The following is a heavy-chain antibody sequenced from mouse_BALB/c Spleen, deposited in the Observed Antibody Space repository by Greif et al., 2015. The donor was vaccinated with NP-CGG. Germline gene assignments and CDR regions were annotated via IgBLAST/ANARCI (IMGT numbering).Heavy chain of an antibody. CDR2: IDPANGNT. CDR1: GFNIKDTY. J-gene: IGHJ1*01. CDR3: ARWDWYFDF. Sequence: VQLKESGAELVKPGASVKLSCTASGFNIKDTYMHWVKQRPEQGLEWIGRIDPANGNTKYDPKFQGKATITADTSSNTAYLQLSSLTSEYTAVYYCARWDWYFDFWGAGTTVTVSS. V-gene: IGHV14-3*02.